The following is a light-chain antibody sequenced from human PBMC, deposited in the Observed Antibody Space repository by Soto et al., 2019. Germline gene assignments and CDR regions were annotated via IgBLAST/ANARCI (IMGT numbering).Light chain of an antibody. V-gene: IGKV1-5*03. CDR2: KAS. J-gene: IGKJ5*01. CDR1: QSISSW. Sequence: DIQMTQSPSTLSASVGDRVTITCRASQSISSWLAWYQQKPGKAPKLLIYKASSLESGVPSRFSGSGSGTEFTLTISSLQPDDFATYYCQQYNSYSPDTFGQGTRLEMK. CDR3: QQYNSYSPDT.